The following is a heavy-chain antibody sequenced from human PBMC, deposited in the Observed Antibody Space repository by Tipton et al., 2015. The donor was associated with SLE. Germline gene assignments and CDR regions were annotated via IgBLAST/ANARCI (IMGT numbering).Heavy chain of an antibody. CDR2: IYHSGST. D-gene: IGHD3-10*01. J-gene: IGHJ3*02. CDR3: ARMQFGYDAFDI. V-gene: IGHV4-30-2*01. Sequence: TLSLTCAVSVGSISSGGYSWSWIRQPPGKGLEWIGYIYHSGSTYYNPSLKSRVTISVDRSKNQFSLKLSSVTAADTAVYYCARMQFGYDAFDIWGQGTMVTVSS. CDR1: VGSISSGGYS.